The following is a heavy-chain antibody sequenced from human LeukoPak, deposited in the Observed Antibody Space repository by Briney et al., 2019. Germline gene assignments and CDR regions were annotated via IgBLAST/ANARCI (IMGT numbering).Heavy chain of an antibody. Sequence: GGSLRLSCAASGFTFTNYEMNWVRQAPGKGLEWVAHISSGSRTIHYADSVKGRFTIFRDNAKNALYLQMNSLRAEDTAVYYCAKDLLWLAYYMDVWGKGTTVTVSS. CDR3: AKDLLWLAYYMDV. D-gene: IGHD6-19*01. J-gene: IGHJ6*03. V-gene: IGHV3-48*03. CDR2: ISSGSRTI. CDR1: GFTFTNYE.